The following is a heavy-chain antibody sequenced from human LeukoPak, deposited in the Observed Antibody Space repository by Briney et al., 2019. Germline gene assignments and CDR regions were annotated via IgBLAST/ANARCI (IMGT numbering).Heavy chain of an antibody. D-gene: IGHD1-26*01. Sequence: SETLSLTCAVYGGSFSGYYWSWIRQPPGEGLEWIGEINHSGSTNYNPSLKSRVTISVDTSKNQFPLKLSSVTAADTAVYYCARVWVGARRLGMDVWGQGTAVTVSS. CDR2: INHSGST. CDR3: ARVWVGARRLGMDV. V-gene: IGHV4-34*01. CDR1: GGSFSGYY. J-gene: IGHJ6*02.